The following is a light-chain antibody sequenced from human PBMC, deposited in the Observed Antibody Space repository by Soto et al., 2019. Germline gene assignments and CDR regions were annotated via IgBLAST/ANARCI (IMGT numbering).Light chain of an antibody. CDR3: CSYAGSSTFVV. CDR2: EGS. Sequence: QSALTQPASVYGSPGQSITISCTGTSSDVGSYNLVSWYQQHPGKAPKLMIYEGSKRPSGVSNRFSGSKSGNTASLTISGLQAEDEADYYCCSYAGSSTFVVFGGGTKLTVL. V-gene: IGLV2-23*03. J-gene: IGLJ2*01. CDR1: SSDVGSYNL.